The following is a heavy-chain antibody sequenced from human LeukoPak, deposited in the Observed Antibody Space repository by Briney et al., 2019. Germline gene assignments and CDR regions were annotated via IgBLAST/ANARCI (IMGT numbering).Heavy chain of an antibody. J-gene: IGHJ4*02. CDR2: IRYDGSNK. Sequence: GGSLRLSCAASGFTFSSYGMHWVRQAPGKGLEWVAFIRYDGSNKYYADSVKGRFTISRDNSKNTLYLQMNSLRAEDTAVYYCARDSSSWYYFDYWGQGTLVTVSS. CDR1: GFTFSSYG. CDR3: ARDSSSWYYFDY. V-gene: IGHV3-30*02. D-gene: IGHD6-13*01.